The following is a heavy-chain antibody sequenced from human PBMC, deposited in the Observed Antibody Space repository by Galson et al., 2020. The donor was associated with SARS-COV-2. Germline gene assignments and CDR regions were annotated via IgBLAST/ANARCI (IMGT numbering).Heavy chain of an antibody. J-gene: IGHJ4*02. CDR2: IHSSGNT. V-gene: IGHV4-30-4*01. D-gene: IGHD4-17*01. Sequence: SETLSLTCTVSGDSISSDDFYWSWIRQTPGTGLEWIGDIHSSGNTYYNPSLMSRGTISVDTSKNQFSLRLSSVTAADTAVYFLARTSSTATREYYFDYWGRGTLVSVSS. CDR3: ARTSSTATREYYFDY. CDR1: GDSISSDDFY.